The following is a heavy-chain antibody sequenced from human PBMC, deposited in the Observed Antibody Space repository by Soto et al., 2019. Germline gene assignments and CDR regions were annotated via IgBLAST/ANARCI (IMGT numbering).Heavy chain of an antibody. J-gene: IGHJ6*02. CDR3: ARGWWEREGYVMDV. CDR2: IHHSGDT. D-gene: IGHD1-26*01. CDR1: CPSILSTHL. V-gene: IGHV4-4*02. Sequence: PSATLSLTCDLHCPSILSTHLWTMVRQRPGKGLEWVGEIHHSGDTNYNPSLKSRVTISVDKSKNQFSLTLNSVTAADTAVYYCARGWWEREGYVMDVWGQGTTVT.